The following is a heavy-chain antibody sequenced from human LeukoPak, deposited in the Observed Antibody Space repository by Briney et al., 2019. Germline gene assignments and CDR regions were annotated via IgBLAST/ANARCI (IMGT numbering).Heavy chain of an antibody. CDR1: GYTFTGYY. CDR3: ARELNEIAPLYYYYGMDV. J-gene: IGHJ6*02. D-gene: IGHD2-8*01. V-gene: IGHV1-2*02. CDR2: INPNSGGT. Sequence: ASVKVSCKASGYTFTGYYMHWVRQAPGQGLEWMGWINPNSGGTNYAQKFQGRVTMTRDTSISTAYMELSRLRSDDTAVYYCARELNEIAPLYYYYGMDVWGQGTTVTVSS.